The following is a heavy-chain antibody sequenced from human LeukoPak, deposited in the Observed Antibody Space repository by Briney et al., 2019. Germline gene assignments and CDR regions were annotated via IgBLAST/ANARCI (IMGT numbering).Heavy chain of an antibody. CDR2: ISCNGGST. CDR1: GFTFSSYA. D-gene: IGHD3-9*01. CDR3: VKVGLRYFDWLLSGIDY. J-gene: IGHJ4*02. V-gene: IGHV3-64D*06. Sequence: GGSLRLSCSASGFTFSSYAMHWVRQAAGKGLEDVSAISCNGGSTYYADSVKGRFTISRDNSKNTLYLQMSSLRAEDTAVYYCVKVGLRYFDWLLSGIDYWGQGTLVTVSS.